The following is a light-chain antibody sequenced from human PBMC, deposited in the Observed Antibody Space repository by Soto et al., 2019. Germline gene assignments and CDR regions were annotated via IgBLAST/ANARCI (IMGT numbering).Light chain of an antibody. V-gene: IGLV2-23*01. J-gene: IGLJ3*02. Sequence: QSALTQPASVSGSPGQSITISCTGTSSDFGSYSVVSWYQQHPGKAPKLLIYEGTKRPSGVSNRFSGSESGNTASLTISGLQAEDEADYYGHSYVRSTLVFGGGTKVTVL. CDR3: HSYVRSTLV. CDR1: SSDFGSYSV. CDR2: EGT.